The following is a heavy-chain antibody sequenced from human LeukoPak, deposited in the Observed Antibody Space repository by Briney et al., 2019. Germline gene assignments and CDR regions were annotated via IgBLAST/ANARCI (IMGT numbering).Heavy chain of an antibody. CDR1: GFTFSSHW. J-gene: IGHJ6*02. CDR2: INGDETST. Sequence: GGSLRLSCAASGFTFSSHWMHWARQGPGKGLVWVSRINGDETSTAYADSVKGRFTISRDNAKNTLYLQMNSLRADDTAVYYCARYCSGGRCYLGYYYYGMDVWGQGTTVTVSS. D-gene: IGHD2-15*01. CDR3: ARYCSGGRCYLGYYYYGMDV. V-gene: IGHV3-74*01.